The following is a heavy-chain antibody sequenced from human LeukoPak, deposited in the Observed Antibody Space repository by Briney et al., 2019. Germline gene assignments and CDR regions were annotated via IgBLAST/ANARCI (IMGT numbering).Heavy chain of an antibody. Sequence: PGGSLRLSRAASGFTFSSYSMNWVRQAPGKGLEWVSYISSSSSTIYYADSVKGRFTISRDNAKNSLYSQMNSLRAEDTAVYSCARIKEYGFDIWGQGTMVTVSS. CDR2: ISSSSSTI. CDR3: ARIKEYGFDI. D-gene: IGHD3-10*01. V-gene: IGHV3-48*04. J-gene: IGHJ3*02. CDR1: GFTFSSYS.